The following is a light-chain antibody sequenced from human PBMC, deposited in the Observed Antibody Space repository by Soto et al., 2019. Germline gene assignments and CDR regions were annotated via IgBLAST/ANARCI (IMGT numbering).Light chain of an antibody. J-gene: IGKJ5*01. V-gene: IGKV3-15*01. CDR2: GAS. Sequence: ELVMTPSPATLSMSPGESTTLSCRASQSVSINLAWYQQKPGQAPRLLIYGASTRATGIPARFSGSGSGTEFTLTISSLQSEDFAVYYCQQYNNWPPITFGQGTRLEIK. CDR3: QQYNNWPPIT. CDR1: QSVSIN.